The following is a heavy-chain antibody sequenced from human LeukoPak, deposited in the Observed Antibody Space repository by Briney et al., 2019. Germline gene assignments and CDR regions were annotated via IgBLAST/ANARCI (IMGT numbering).Heavy chain of an antibody. V-gene: IGHV4-39*07. D-gene: IGHD6-6*01. Sequence: SETLSLTCTVSGGSISSSSYYWGWIRQPPGKGLEWIGSIYYSGSTYYNPSLKSRVTISVDTSKNQFSLKLSSVTAADTAVYYCARATPVGIAARPGHFDYWGQGTLVTVSS. CDR1: GGSISSSSYY. CDR3: ARATPVGIAARPGHFDY. CDR2: IYYSGST. J-gene: IGHJ4*02.